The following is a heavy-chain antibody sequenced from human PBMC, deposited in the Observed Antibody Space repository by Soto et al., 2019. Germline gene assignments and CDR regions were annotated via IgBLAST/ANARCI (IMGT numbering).Heavy chain of an antibody. J-gene: IGHJ4*02. CDR2: IYYSGST. CDR3: ARGSFYDYVWGSYRPYNQVFDY. Sequence: PSETLSLTCTVSGGSISSGGYYRSWIRQHPGKGLEWIGYIYYSGSTYYNPSLKSRVTISVDTSKNQFSLKLSSVTAADTAVYYCARGSFYDYVWGSYRPYNQVFDYWGQGTLVTVSS. CDR1: GGSISSGGYY. D-gene: IGHD3-16*02. V-gene: IGHV4-31*03.